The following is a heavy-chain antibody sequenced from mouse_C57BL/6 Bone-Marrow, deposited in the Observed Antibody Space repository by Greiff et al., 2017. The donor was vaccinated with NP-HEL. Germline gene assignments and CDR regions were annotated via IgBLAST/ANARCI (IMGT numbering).Heavy chain of an antibody. D-gene: IGHD1-1*01. Sequence: EVKLMESGGGLVQSGRSLRLSCATSGFTFSDFYMEWVRQAPGKGLEWIAASRNKANDYTTEYSASVKGRFIVSRDTSQSILYLQMNALRAEDTAIYYCARGLYYYGSSYDYAMDYWGQGTSVTVSS. V-gene: IGHV7-1*01. CDR2: SRNKANDYTT. J-gene: IGHJ4*01. CDR1: GFTFSDFY. CDR3: ARGLYYYGSSYDYAMDY.